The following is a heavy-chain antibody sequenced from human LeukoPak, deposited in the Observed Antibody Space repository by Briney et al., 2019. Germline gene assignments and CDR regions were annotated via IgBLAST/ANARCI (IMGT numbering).Heavy chain of an antibody. CDR1: GFTFSSYE. CDR2: ISSGGGTI. J-gene: IGHJ4*02. V-gene: IGHV3-48*03. Sequence: AGGSLRLSCAASGFTFSSYELNWVRQAPGEGLEWVSYISSGGGTIYYADSVKGRFTISRDNAKNSLYLQMNSLRAEDTAIYYCAKEYTGTFSPFPSYFDNWGQGTLVTVSS. D-gene: IGHD1-26*01. CDR3: AKEYTGTFSPFPSYFDN.